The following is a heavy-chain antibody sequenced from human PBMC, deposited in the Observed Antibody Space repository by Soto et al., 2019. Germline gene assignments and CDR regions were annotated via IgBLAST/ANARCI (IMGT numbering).Heavy chain of an antibody. CDR3: ARPAFDWLLPHGAFDI. D-gene: IGHD3-9*01. Sequence: GASVKVSCKASGGTFSSYAISWVRQAPGQGLEWMGGIIPIFGTANYAQKFQGRVTITADKSTSTAFMELSSLRSEDTAVYYCARPAFDWLLPHGAFDIWGHGTMVTVS. J-gene: IGHJ3*02. CDR1: GGTFSSYA. V-gene: IGHV1-69*06. CDR2: IIPIFGTA.